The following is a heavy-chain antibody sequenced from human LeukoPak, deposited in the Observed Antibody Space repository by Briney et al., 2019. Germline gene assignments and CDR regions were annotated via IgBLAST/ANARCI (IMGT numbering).Heavy chain of an antibody. Sequence: PGGSLRLSCAASGFTFSSYAMHWVRQAPGKGLEWVAVISYDGSNKYYADSVKGRFTISRDNSKNTLYLQMNSLRAEDTAVYYCARALEYYASYGPGHWFDPWGQGTLVTVSS. J-gene: IGHJ5*02. CDR2: ISYDGSNK. CDR1: GFTFSSYA. CDR3: ARALEYYASYGPGHWFDP. V-gene: IGHV3-30-3*01. D-gene: IGHD5-18*01.